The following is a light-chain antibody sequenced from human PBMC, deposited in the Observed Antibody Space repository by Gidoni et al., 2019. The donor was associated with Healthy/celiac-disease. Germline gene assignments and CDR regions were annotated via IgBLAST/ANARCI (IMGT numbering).Light chain of an antibody. CDR1: QSISSW. V-gene: IGKV1-5*03. Sequence: TITCRASQSISSWLAWYQQKPGKAPKLLIYKASSLESGVPSRFSGSGSGTEFTLTISSLQPEDFATYYCQQYNSYPFTFGPGTKVDIK. J-gene: IGKJ3*01. CDR3: QQYNSYPFT. CDR2: KAS.